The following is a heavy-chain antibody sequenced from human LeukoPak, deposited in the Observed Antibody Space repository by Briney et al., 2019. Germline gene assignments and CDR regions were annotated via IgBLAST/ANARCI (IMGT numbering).Heavy chain of an antibody. CDR3: ARRFGAARDDYMDV. V-gene: IGHV3-48*01. CDR2: ISSSGNTI. Sequence: GGSLRPSCAASGFTFSTYSINWVRQAPGKGLEWLSYISSSGNTIFYADSVKGRFTISRDNAQNSLFLQMNSLRADDTAVYYCARRFGAARDDYMDVWGKGTTVTVSS. D-gene: IGHD3-16*01. J-gene: IGHJ6*03. CDR1: GFTFSTYS.